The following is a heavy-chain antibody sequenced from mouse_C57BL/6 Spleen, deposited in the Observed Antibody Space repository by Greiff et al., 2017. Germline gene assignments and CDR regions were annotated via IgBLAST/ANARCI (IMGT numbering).Heavy chain of an antibody. Sequence: EVKLVESEGGLVQPGSSMKLSCTASGFTFSDYYMAWVRQVPEKGLEWVANINYDGSSTYYLDSLKSRFIISRDNAKNILYLQMSSLKSEDTDTYYCARDGYGDYYAMDYWGQGTSVTVSS. CDR1: GFTFSDYY. CDR2: INYDGSST. D-gene: IGHD2-2*01. J-gene: IGHJ4*01. V-gene: IGHV5-16*01. CDR3: ARDGYGDYYAMDY.